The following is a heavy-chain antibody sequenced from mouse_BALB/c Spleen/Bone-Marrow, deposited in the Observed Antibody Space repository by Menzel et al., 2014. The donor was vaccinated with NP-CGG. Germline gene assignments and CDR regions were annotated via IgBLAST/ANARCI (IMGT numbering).Heavy chain of an antibody. J-gene: IGHJ4*01. V-gene: IGHV1-54*01. CDR3: ARSGYGNYFYAMDY. CDR2: IYPGSGGT. Sequence: VQLVESGAELVRPGTSVKVSCKASGYAFTNYLIEWVKQRPGQGLEWIGVIYPGSGGTNYNEKFKGKATLTADKSSSTAYMQLSSLASDDSAVYFCARSGYGNYFYAMDYWGQGTSVTVSS. CDR1: GYAFTNYL. D-gene: IGHD2-10*02.